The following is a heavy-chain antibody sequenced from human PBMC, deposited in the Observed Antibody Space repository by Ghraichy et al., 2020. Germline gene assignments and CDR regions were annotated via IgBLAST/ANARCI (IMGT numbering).Heavy chain of an antibody. CDR1: GFTFSSYG. Sequence: GESLNISCAASGFTFSSYGMQWVRQAPGKGLEWVAVIWYDGSNKYYADSVKGRFTISRDNSKNTLYLQMNSLRAEDTAVYYCARDLALYSSSYTFDYWGQGTLVTVSS. D-gene: IGHD6-6*01. J-gene: IGHJ4*02. CDR2: IWYDGSNK. CDR3: ARDLALYSSSYTFDY. V-gene: IGHV3-33*01.